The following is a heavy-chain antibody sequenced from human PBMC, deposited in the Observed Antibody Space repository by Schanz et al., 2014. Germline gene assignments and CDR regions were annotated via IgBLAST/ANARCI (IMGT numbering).Heavy chain of an antibody. D-gene: IGHD2-2*01. CDR3: ARGGFFDSTSFDS. V-gene: IGHV1-46*03. CDR1: GYTFTSYY. CDR2: INPSVGNT. J-gene: IGHJ4*02. Sequence: QVQLVQSGAEVKKPGASVKVSCKASGYTFTSYYIHWFRQAPGQGLEWMGLINPSVGNTNYAQKCRGRVTMTRDTSTSTVYMELSSLRSEDTAVYYCARGGFFDSTSFDSWGQGTLVTVSS.